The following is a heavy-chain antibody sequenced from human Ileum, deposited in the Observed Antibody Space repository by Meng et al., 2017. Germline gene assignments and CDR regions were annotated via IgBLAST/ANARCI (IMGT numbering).Heavy chain of an antibody. V-gene: IGHV4-4*02. Sequence: QVQLQESGPRLVKPSGTLSLTCAVSGTWWSWVRQPPGKGLEWIGEIFQSGRTNYNPSLKSRVTISIDKSKSQISLQLSAVTAADTAVYYCAREWSGSYRHFDYWGQGTLVTVSS. CDR2: IFQSGRT. CDR3: AREWSGSYRHFDY. CDR1: GTW. J-gene: IGHJ4*02. D-gene: IGHD1-26*01.